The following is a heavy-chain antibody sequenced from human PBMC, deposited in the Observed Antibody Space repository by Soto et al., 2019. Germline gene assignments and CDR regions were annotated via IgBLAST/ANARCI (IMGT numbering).Heavy chain of an antibody. CDR2: THNSGNN. CDR3: AKGGWYEDH. CDR1: GGSVSSDY. J-gene: IGHJ4*02. D-gene: IGHD6-19*01. Sequence: QVQLQESGPGLVKPSETLSLTCTVSGGSVSSDYWSWIRQPPGKGLEWIGYTHNSGNNDYNPSLKSQVTRSLDASRNEFSRSMRSVTAADTAVYYCAKGGWYEDHWGQGTLVTVSS. V-gene: IGHV4-59*08.